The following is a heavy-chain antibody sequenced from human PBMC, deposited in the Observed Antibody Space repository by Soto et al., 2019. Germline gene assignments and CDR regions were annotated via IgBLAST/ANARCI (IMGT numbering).Heavy chain of an antibody. CDR2: IWYDGSNK. V-gene: IGHV3-33*01. D-gene: IGHD6-13*01. Sequence: GGSLRLSCAASGFTFSSYGMHWVRQAPGKGLEWVAVIWYDGSNKYYADSVKGRFTISRDNSKNTLYLQMNSLRAEDTAVYYCARGGSSSWYVPFSDYYGMDVWGQGTTVTVSS. CDR3: ARGGSSSWYVPFSDYYGMDV. CDR1: GFTFSSYG. J-gene: IGHJ6*02.